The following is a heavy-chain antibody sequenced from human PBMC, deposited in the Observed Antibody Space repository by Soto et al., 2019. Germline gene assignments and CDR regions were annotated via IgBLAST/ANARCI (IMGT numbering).Heavy chain of an antibody. CDR3: AKEGEYSSGWDNFDY. J-gene: IGHJ4*02. Sequence: GGSLRLSCAASGFTFSSYAMSWVRQAPGKGLEWVSAISGSGGSTYYADSVKGRFTISRDNSKNTLYLQMNSPRAEDTAVYYCAKEGEYSSGWDNFDYWGQGTLVTVSS. CDR1: GFTFSSYA. D-gene: IGHD6-19*01. V-gene: IGHV3-23*01. CDR2: ISGSGGST.